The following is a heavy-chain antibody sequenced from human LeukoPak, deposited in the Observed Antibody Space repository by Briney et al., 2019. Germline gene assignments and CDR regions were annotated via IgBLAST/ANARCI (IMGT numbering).Heavy chain of an antibody. CDR2: ISVIGNT. Sequence: AGSLRLSCAASGFTLSSYAMSWVRQGPGKGLEWVSAISVIGNTYHANSVKGRFTISRDSSKNTLYLQMNTRNAEDTAVYYCAKCGDGYNYIAPAQFFDYWGQGTLVTVSS. V-gene: IGHV3-23*01. J-gene: IGHJ4*02. D-gene: IGHD5-24*01. CDR3: AKCGDGYNYIAPAQFFDY. CDR1: GFTLSSYA.